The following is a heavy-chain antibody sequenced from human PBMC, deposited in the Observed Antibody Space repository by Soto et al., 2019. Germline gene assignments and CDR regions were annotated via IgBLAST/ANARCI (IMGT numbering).Heavy chain of an antibody. Sequence: HVQLVQSGAEVHKPGSSVKFSCKASVGTFRNYPINWVRHAPGQGLEWMGSIFPLTDIPDYAQNFQARLTISADKSTNTAYMELSSLISDDTAVYFCARGPLAVLNYFESWGQGTLVTVSS. V-gene: IGHV1-69*02. J-gene: IGHJ4*02. CDR2: IFPLTDIP. D-gene: IGHD2-15*01. CDR1: VGTFRNYP. CDR3: ARGPLAVLNYFES.